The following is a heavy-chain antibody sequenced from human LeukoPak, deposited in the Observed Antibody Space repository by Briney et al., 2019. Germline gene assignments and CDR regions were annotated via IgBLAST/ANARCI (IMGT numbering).Heavy chain of an antibody. D-gene: IGHD3-10*01. J-gene: IGHJ4*02. CDR2: ISGSSSII. Sequence: GGSLRLSCAASGFTFSSYSMNWVRQAPGRGLEWVSYISGSSSIIYYADSMKGRFTVSRDNAKNSLFLQMNSLRAEDTAVYYCATNGVNRITMVRGVSGDFDYWGQGTLVTVSS. CDR3: ATNGVNRITMVRGVSGDFDY. V-gene: IGHV3-48*04. CDR1: GFTFSSYS.